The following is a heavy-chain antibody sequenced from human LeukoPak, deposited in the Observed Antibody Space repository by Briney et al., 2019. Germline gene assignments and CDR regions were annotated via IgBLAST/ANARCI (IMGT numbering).Heavy chain of an antibody. CDR3: AKEEILPGARSYFDY. CDR1: GFTFSSYG. J-gene: IGHJ4*02. CDR2: ISYDGSNK. V-gene: IGHV3-30*18. Sequence: PGRSLRLSCAASGFTFSSYGMHWVRQAPGKGLEWVAVISYDGSNKYYADSVKGRFTISRDNSKNTLYLQMNSLRAEDTAVYYCAKEEILPGARSYFDYWGLGTLVTVSS. D-gene: IGHD1-14*01.